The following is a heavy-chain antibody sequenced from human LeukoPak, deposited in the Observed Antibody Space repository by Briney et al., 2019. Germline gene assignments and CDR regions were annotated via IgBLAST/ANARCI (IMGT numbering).Heavy chain of an antibody. CDR3: ARGNPYYYDSSGYYYSNWFDP. CDR1: GGSFSGYY. J-gene: IGHJ5*02. D-gene: IGHD3-22*01. CDR2: INHSGST. V-gene: IGHV4-34*01. Sequence: PSETLSLTCAVYGGSFSGYYWSWIRQPPGKGLEWIGEINHSGSTNYNPSLKSRVTISVDTSKNQFSLKLSSATAADTAVYYCARGNPYYYDSSGYYYSNWFDPWGQGTLVTVSS.